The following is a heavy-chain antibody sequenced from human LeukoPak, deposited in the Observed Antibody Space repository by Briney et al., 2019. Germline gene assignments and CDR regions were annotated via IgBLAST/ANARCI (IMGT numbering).Heavy chain of an antibody. V-gene: IGHV4-4*08. CDR2: IYSTGSTSGST. CDR1: GGSISSYF. D-gene: IGHD5-18*01. CDR3: ARGFGMVSSRFDY. Sequence: PSETLSLTCTVSGGSISSYFWSWIRQPPGKGLEWIGYIYSTGSTSGSTDYNPSLKSRVTISVDTSKNKFSLKLSSVTAADTAVYYCARGFGMVSSRFDYWGQGTLVTVSS. J-gene: IGHJ4*02.